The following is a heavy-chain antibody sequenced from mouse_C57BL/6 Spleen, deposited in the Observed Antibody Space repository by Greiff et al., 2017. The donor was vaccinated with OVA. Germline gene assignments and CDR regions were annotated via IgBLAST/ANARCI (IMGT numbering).Heavy chain of an antibody. CDR1: GYTFTSYW. V-gene: IGHV1-55*01. J-gene: IGHJ2*01. D-gene: IGHD2-1*01. CDR3: AREGSIYYGNPFDY. CDR2: IYPGSGST. Sequence: QVQLQQPGAELVKPGASVKMSCKASGYTFTSYWITWVKQRPGQGLEWIGDIYPGSGSTNYNEKFKSKATLTVDTSSSTAYMQLISLTSEDSAVYYWAREGSIYYGNPFDYWGQGTTLTVSS.